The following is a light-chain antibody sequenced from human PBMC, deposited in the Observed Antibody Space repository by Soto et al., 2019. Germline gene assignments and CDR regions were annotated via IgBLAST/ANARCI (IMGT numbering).Light chain of an antibody. CDR3: QQRSNWPPVLT. CDR2: DAS. Sequence: EIVLTQSPATLSLSPGERATLSCRASQSVSSYLAWYQQKPGQAPRLPIYDASNRATGIPARFSGSGSGTDFTLTISSLGPEDFAVYYCQQRSNWPPVLTFGGGTKVEIK. CDR1: QSVSSY. V-gene: IGKV3-11*01. J-gene: IGKJ4*01.